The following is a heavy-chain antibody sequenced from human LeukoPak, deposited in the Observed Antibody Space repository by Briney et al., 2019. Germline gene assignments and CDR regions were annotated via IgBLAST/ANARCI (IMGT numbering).Heavy chain of an antibody. CDR2: ISPAGGTT. Sequence: QSGGYLRLSCSVSGFTFSSEAMGWVRQLPGGGLEWVSTISPAGGTTYYAESMKGRFTISRDNPKSTLYLQMNSLRVEDTAIYFCTKVRSGSSSWALRVFDYWGQGALVTVSS. CDR1: GFTFSSEA. V-gene: IGHV3-23*01. CDR3: TKVRSGSSSWALRVFDY. D-gene: IGHD6-13*01. J-gene: IGHJ4*02.